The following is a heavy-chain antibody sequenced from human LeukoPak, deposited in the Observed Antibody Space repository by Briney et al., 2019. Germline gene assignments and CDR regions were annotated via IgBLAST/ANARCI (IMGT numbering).Heavy chain of an antibody. V-gene: IGHV1-69*04. CDR2: IIPILDIA. CDR3: ARDFPPPSGWSNNWFDP. J-gene: IGHJ5*02. CDR1: GGTFSSYT. Sequence: SVKVSCKASGGTFSSYTISWVRQAPGQGLEWMGRIIPILDIANYVQKFQGRVTITADKSTSTAYMELSSLRSEDTAVYYCARDFPPPSGWSNNWFDPWGQGTLVTVSS. D-gene: IGHD6-13*01.